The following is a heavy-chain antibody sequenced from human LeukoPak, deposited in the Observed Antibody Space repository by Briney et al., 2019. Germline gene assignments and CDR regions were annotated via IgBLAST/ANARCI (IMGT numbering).Heavy chain of an antibody. CDR3: ARVVAVAGRAFDI. CDR2: ISSSSSYI. V-gene: IGHV3-21*01. D-gene: IGHD6-19*01. CDR1: GFTFSSYS. Sequence: PGGSLRLSCAASGFTFSSYSMNWVRQAPGKGLEWVSSISSSSSYIYYADSVKGRFPISRDNAKNSLYLQMNGLRAEDTAVYYCARVVAVAGRAFDIWGQGTMVTVSS. J-gene: IGHJ3*02.